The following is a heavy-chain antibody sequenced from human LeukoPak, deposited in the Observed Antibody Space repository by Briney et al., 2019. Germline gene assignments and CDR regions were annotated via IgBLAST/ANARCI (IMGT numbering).Heavy chain of an antibody. CDR2: ISYTGTT. CDR3: ARYTSGYYGRYEH. CDR1: GASIRNKF. D-gene: IGHD3-3*01. V-gene: IGHV4-59*01. Sequence: SETLSLTCDVSGASIRNKFWSWLRHPPGKALEWIGYISYTGTTNYNPSLQSRVTTSVDTSKNQLSLKLTSMTAADTAVYYCARYTSGYYGRYEHWGQGTLVTVSS. J-gene: IGHJ4*02.